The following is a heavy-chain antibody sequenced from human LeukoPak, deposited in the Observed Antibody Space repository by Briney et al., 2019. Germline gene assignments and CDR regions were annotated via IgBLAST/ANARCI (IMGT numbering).Heavy chain of an antibody. CDR2: IWYDGSNK. CDR1: GFTFSSYG. CDR3: VKGPGDFWSGSNYFDY. J-gene: IGHJ4*02. V-gene: IGHV3-33*06. Sequence: GGSLRLSCAASGFTFSSYGMHWVRQAPGKGLEWVAVIWYDGSNKYYADSVKGRFTISRDNSKNTLYLQMNSLRAEDTAVYYCVKGPGDFWSGSNYFDYWGQGTLVTVSS. D-gene: IGHD3-3*01.